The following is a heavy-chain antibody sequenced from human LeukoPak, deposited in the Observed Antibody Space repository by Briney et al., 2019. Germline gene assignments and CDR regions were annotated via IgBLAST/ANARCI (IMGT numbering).Heavy chain of an antibody. CDR2: INPNSGGT. Sequence: ASVKVSCKASGYTFTGYYMHWVRQAPGQGLEWMGWINPNSGGTNYAQKFQGRVTMTRDTSISTAYMELSRLRSDDTAVYYCARDYCSSTSCYTGGDYWGQGTLVTVSS. D-gene: IGHD2-2*02. V-gene: IGHV1-2*02. CDR1: GYTFTGYY. J-gene: IGHJ4*02. CDR3: ARDYCSSTSCYTGGDY.